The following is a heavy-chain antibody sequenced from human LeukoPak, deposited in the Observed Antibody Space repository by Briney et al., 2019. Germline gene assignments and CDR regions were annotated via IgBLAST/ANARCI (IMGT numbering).Heavy chain of an antibody. D-gene: IGHD3-22*01. J-gene: IGHJ4*02. CDR1: GYTFSSYD. CDR2: MNPDTGNS. V-gene: IGHV1-8*01. Sequence: ASVKVSCKGSGYTFSSYDINWVRQATGQGLEWMGWMNPDTGNSGYAQKFQGRVTMTRDTSISTAYMELSSLGSEDTAVYYCARLSQTPAYYDTSVYYLGYWGQGTLVTVSS. CDR3: ARLSQTPAYYDTSVYYLGY.